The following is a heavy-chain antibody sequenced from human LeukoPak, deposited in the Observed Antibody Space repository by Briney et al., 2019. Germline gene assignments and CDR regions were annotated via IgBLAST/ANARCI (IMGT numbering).Heavy chain of an antibody. CDR2: IYYSGIT. V-gene: IGHV4-39*01. J-gene: IGHJ4*02. Sequence: PSETLSLTCTVSGDSISTSSFYWGRIRQPPGKGLEWLGSIYYSGITHYNPSLKSRVTISVDTSKNQFSLHLYSVTAADTAVFYCASSHYYDYRQLDYSGQGTLVTVSS. CDR3: ASSHYYDYRQLDY. CDR1: GDSISTSSFY. D-gene: IGHD3-22*01.